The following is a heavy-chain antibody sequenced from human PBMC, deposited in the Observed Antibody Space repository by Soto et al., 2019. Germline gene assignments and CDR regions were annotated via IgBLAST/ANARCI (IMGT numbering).Heavy chain of an antibody. CDR1: GFPFGNYH. J-gene: IGHJ4*01. CDR2: ISAGGDGT. V-gene: IGHV3-23*01. Sequence: GGSLRLSCEASGFPFGNYHMSWLRHAPGKGLEWVAGISAGGDGTTYADSVKGRFTISRDNSRNTLYLQMNSLRVDDTAVYYCAKEPRLQRVYWGQGPLVTVS. D-gene: IGHD4-4*01. CDR3: AKEPRLQRVY.